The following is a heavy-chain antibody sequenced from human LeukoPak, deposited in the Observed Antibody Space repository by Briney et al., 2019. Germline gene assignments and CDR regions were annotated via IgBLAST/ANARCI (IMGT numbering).Heavy chain of an antibody. CDR1: GFTFSSYG. Sequence: GGSLRLSCAASGFTFSSYGMHWVRQAPGKGLEWVAFIRYDGSNKYYADSVKGRFTISRDNSKNTLYLQMNSLRAEDTAVYYCAKVAAMAGRRYFDYWGQGTLVTVSS. V-gene: IGHV3-30*02. CDR2: IRYDGSNK. D-gene: IGHD6-19*01. J-gene: IGHJ4*02. CDR3: AKVAAMAGRRYFDY.